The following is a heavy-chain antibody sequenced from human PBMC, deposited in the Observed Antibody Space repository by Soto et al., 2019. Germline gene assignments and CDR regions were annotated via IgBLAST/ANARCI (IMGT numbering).Heavy chain of an antibody. Sequence: QVQLVQSGAEVKKPGASGKVSCKASGYTFTSYAMHWVRQAPGQRLEWMAWINAGNGNTKYSQKFQGRVTMTRDTCAITAYMELSSLRSEDTAVYYCANGIAVAPYSFDYWGQGTLVT. D-gene: IGHD6-19*01. CDR1: GYTFTSYA. CDR2: INAGNGNT. V-gene: IGHV1-3*01. J-gene: IGHJ4*02. CDR3: ANGIAVAPYSFDY.